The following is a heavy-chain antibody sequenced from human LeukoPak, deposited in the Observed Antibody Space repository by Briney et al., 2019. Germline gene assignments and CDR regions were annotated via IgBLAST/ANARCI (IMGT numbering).Heavy chain of an antibody. Sequence: GGSLRLSCAASGFTFSSYAMSWVRQAPGKGLEWVSVIYSGGTYYADSVKGRFTISRDNSKNTLYLQMNSLRAEDTAVYYCARDGGIAAPGFDYWGQGTLVTVSS. D-gene: IGHD6-13*01. CDR3: ARDGGIAAPGFDY. CDR2: IYSGGT. J-gene: IGHJ4*02. V-gene: IGHV3-66*01. CDR1: GFTFSSYA.